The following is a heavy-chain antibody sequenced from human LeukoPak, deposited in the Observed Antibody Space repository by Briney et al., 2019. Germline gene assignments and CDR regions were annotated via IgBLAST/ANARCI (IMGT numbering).Heavy chain of an antibody. D-gene: IGHD3-10*01. J-gene: IGHJ6*02. CDR2: IGSARRYI. V-gene: IGHV3-21*01. CDR3: ARDAGFGSGSYHDYYYGMDV. Sequence: GGSLRLSCAASGFTFSSYNMNWVRQAPGKGLEWVSSIGSARRYIYHADSVKGRFTISRDSAKNSLYLQMNSLRAEDTAVYYCARDAGFGSGSYHDYYYGMDVWGQGTTVTLSS. CDR1: GFTFSSYN.